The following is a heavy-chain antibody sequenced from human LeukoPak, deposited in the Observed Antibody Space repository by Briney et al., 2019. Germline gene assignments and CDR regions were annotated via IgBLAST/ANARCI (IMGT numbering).Heavy chain of an antibody. J-gene: IGHJ4*02. CDR1: GGSVSSGGYS. Sequence: PSQTLSLTCAVSGGSVSSGGYSWSWIRQPPGKDLEWIGYIYDSGSTYYNSSLKSRVTISVDRSKNQFSLKLSSVTAADTAVYYCARRNGPFDYWGQGDLVTVSS. CDR3: ARRNGPFDY. CDR2: IYDSGST. D-gene: IGHD1-1*01. V-gene: IGHV4-30-2*01.